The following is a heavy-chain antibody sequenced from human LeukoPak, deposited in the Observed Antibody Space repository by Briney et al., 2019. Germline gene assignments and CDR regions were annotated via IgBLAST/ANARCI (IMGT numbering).Heavy chain of an antibody. Sequence: GGSLRLSCAASGFTFTTYGMNWVRQAPGKGLEWVSHIYRGVSPDYADSVKGRFTLSRDNSKNTLFLQMNSLRAEDTAVYYCANEGFYCSGGSCYSFYYYYMDVWGKGTTVTVSS. J-gene: IGHJ6*03. D-gene: IGHD2-15*01. CDR1: GFTFTTYG. V-gene: IGHV3-23*03. CDR3: ANEGFYCSGGSCYSFYYYYMDV. CDR2: IYRGVSP.